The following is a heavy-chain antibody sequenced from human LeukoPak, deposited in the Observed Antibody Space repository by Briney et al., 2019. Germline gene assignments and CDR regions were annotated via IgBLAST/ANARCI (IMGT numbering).Heavy chain of an antibody. CDR1: GYTFTDYY. CDR2: INPSGGST. Sequence: GASVKVSCKASGYTFTDYYMHWVRQAPGQGLEWMGWINPSGGSTSYAQKFQGRVTMTRDMSTSTVYMELSSLRSEDTAVYYCARVGVDSGSYSNAFDIWGQGTMVTVSS. V-gene: IGHV1-46*01. J-gene: IGHJ3*02. CDR3: ARVGVDSGSYSNAFDI. D-gene: IGHD1-26*01.